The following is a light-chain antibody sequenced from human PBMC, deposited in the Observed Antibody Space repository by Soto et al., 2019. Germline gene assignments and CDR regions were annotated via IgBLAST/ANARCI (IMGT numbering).Light chain of an antibody. V-gene: IGKV3-20*01. CDR1: QSVSSSY. Sequence: ENVLTQSPGTLSLSPWERATLSCRASQSVSSSYLAWYQQKPDQAPRLLIYGASSRATGIPDRFSGSGSGTDFTLTISRLEPEDFSVYYCQQYGSSSLTFGGGTKVDI. CDR2: GAS. CDR3: QQYGSSSLT. J-gene: IGKJ4*01.